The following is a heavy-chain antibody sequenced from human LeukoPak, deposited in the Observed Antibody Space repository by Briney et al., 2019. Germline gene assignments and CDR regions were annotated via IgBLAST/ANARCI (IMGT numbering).Heavy chain of an antibody. V-gene: IGHV4-4*02. CDR1: GDSMSSNNW. CDR2: IFRSGST. CDR3: ARRMRQLAFKHYYYYYMDV. J-gene: IGHJ6*03. Sequence: PSETLSLTCDVSGDSMSSNNWWSWVRQPPGQGLEWIGEIFRSGSTNYNPSLQSRVTISADASKKQFSLELKSLTAADTAVYYCARRMRQLAFKHYYYYYMDVWGKGTTVTVSS. D-gene: IGHD6-13*01.